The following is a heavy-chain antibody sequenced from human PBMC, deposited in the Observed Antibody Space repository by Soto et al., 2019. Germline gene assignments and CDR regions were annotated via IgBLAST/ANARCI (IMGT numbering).Heavy chain of an antibody. CDR2: ISGNGSTI. CDR3: AREVVVFGVIIPTPMDV. V-gene: IGHV3-48*03. CDR1: GFTFSGYE. Sequence: LRLSCAASGFTFSGYEMNWVRQAPGKGLEWVSYISGNGSTIYYADSVKGRFTISRDNAKDSLYLQMNSLRAEDTAVYYCAREVVVFGVIIPTPMDVWGQGTTVTVSS. J-gene: IGHJ6*02. D-gene: IGHD3-22*01.